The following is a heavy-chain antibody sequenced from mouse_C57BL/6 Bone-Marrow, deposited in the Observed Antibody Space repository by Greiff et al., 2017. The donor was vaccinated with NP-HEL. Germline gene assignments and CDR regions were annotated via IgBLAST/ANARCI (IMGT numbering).Heavy chain of an antibody. CDR2: IYPRDGST. Sequence: VQLQQSGPELVKPGASVKLSCKASGYTFTSYDINWVKQRPGPGLEWIGWIYPRDGSTTYTEKFKGKAPLTVDTSSSTAYMELHSLTSEDSAVDFCARSNYYDYDPWFAYWGQGTLVTVSA. CDR3: ARSNYYDYDPWFAY. J-gene: IGHJ3*01. CDR1: GYTFTSYD. D-gene: IGHD2-4*01. V-gene: IGHV1-85*01.